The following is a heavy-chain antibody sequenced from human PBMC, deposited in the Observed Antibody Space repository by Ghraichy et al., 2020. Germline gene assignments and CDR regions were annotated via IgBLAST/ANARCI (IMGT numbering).Heavy chain of an antibody. CDR1: GFTFSSYA. V-gene: IGHV3-23*01. CDR3: AKDLRGAGTGYYYYGMDV. D-gene: IGHD6-13*01. CDR2: ISGSGGST. J-gene: IGHJ6*02. Sequence: LTCAASGFTFSSYAMSWVRQAPGKGLEWVSAISGSGGSTYYADSVKGRFTISRDNSKNTLYLQMNSLRAEDTAVYYCAKDLRGAGTGYYYYGMDVWGQGTTVTVSS.